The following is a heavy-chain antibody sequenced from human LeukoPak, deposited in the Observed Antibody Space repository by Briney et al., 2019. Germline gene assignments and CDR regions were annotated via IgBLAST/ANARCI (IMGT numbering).Heavy chain of an antibody. V-gene: IGHV3-23*01. CDR3: AKSVVVVAPGWFDP. CDR2: ISGSGGST. D-gene: IGHD2-15*01. Sequence: GGSLRLSCAASGFTFTNAWMNWVRQAPGKGLEWVSAISGSGGSTYYADSVKGRFTISRDNSKNTLYLQMNSLRAEDTAVYYCAKSVVVVAPGWFDPWGQGTLVTVSS. J-gene: IGHJ5*02. CDR1: GFTFTNAW.